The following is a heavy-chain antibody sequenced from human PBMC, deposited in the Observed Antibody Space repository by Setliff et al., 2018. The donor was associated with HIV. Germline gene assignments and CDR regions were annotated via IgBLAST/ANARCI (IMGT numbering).Heavy chain of an antibody. CDR3: AREKVQESLGGVGATEN. J-gene: IGHJ4*02. CDR2: IIPMYGVT. D-gene: IGHD1-26*01. V-gene: IGHV1-69*10. CDR1: GGTFSSYV. Sequence: SVKVSCKASGGTFSSYVISWVRQAPGQGPEWMGGIIPMYGVTNYAQKFQGRVTITADKSTSTAYMELSSLRSEDTAVYYCAREKVQESLGGVGATENWGQGTLVTVSS.